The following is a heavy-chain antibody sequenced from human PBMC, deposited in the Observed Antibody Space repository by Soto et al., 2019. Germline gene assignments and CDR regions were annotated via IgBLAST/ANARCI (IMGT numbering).Heavy chain of an antibody. J-gene: IGHJ6*02. V-gene: IGHV4-39*01. CDR1: GGSISSYY. D-gene: IGHD2-2*02. Sequence: SETLSLTCTVSGGSISSYYWGWIRQPPGKGLEWIGSIYYSGSTYYNPSLKSRVSISVDTSKDQFSLKLSSVTAADTAVYYCARRGNPDIVVVPAAIRARERYYYGMDVWGQGTTVTVSS. CDR3: ARRGNPDIVVVPAAIRARERYYYGMDV. CDR2: IYYSGST.